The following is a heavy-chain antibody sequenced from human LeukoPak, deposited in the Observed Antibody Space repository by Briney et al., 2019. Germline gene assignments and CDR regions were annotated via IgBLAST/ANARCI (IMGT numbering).Heavy chain of an antibody. CDR2: ISGRGNST. J-gene: IGHJ4*02. V-gene: IGHV3-23*01. CDR1: GFTFSSFA. D-gene: IGHD6-13*01. Sequence: GGSLRLSCAASGFTFSSFAMSWVRQAPGKGLEWVSSISGRGNSTYYAGSVKGRFTISRDNSKNMLYLQMNSLRAEDTAVYYCARVNSSRWYPFDYWGQGTLVTVSS. CDR3: ARVNSSRWYPFDY.